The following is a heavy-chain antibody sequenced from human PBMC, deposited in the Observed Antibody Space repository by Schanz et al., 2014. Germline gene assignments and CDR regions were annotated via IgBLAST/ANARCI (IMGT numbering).Heavy chain of an antibody. CDR1: GGSFSIHA. CDR2: IIPLLDIA. J-gene: IGHJ6*02. V-gene: IGHV1-69*04. Sequence: QLQLVQSGAEVKKPGSSVKVSCKASGGSFSIHALSWVRQAPGQGLEWMGRIIPLLDIADYAQKFQGRVPITEDKSTSTAFMELSSLRSEDTAVYYCARDQGQSGGGMDVWGQGTTVTVSS. D-gene: IGHD1-26*01. CDR3: ARDQGQSGGGMDV.